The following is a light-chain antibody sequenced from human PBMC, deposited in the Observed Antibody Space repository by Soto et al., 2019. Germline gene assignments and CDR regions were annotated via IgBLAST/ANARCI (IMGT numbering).Light chain of an antibody. J-gene: IGKJ1*01. CDR2: AAS. V-gene: IGKV1-39*01. CDR1: QSISSY. Sequence: DIEMTQSPSSLSASVGDRVTITCRASQSISSYLNWYQQKPGNAPNLLICAASTLQSGVPSRFSAYGSETDFTLTISNLQAEDFATYYCQQSYTTPRTFGQGTKVEVK. CDR3: QQSYTTPRT.